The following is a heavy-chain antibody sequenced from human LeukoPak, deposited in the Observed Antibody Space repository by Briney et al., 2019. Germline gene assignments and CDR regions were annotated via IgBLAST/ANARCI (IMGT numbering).Heavy chain of an antibody. D-gene: IGHD5-24*01. Sequence: SVKVSCKASGGTFSSYAISWVRQAPGQGLEWMGRIIPILGIANYAQKFQGRVTITADKSTSTAYMELSSLRSKDTAVYYCARDSVRDGYNSHWGQGTLVTVSS. CDR1: GGTFSSYA. V-gene: IGHV1-69*04. CDR3: ARDSVRDGYNSH. CDR2: IIPILGIA. J-gene: IGHJ4*02.